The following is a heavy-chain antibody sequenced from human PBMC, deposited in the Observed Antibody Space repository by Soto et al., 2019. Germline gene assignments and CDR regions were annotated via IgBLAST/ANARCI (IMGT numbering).Heavy chain of an antibody. Sequence: PSQTLSLTCAISGDSVSSNSAARNWIRQSPSRGLEWLGRTYYRSKWYNDYAVSVKSRITINPDTSKNQFSLQLNSVTPEDTAVYYCARDEGIAAAGTLDYYYYMDVWGKGTTVTVSS. D-gene: IGHD6-13*01. J-gene: IGHJ6*03. CDR2: TYYRSKWYN. CDR3: ARDEGIAAAGTLDYYYYMDV. V-gene: IGHV6-1*01. CDR1: GDSVSSNSAA.